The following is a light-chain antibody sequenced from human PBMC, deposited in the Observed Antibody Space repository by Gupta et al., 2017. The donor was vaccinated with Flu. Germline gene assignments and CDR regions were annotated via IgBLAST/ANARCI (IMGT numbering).Light chain of an antibody. CDR1: SVGNKN. CDR3: PEWDSSNDYV. CDR2: QGS. V-gene: IGLV3-1*01. Sequence: PGQTASIPCSGESVGNKNVCCHQVTPATPPVLVIYQGSKRAAGTPGRFAASYAGTTATTTTRGTQAVDDAYYYCPEWDSSNDYVFGGGTKLTVL. J-gene: IGLJ2*01.